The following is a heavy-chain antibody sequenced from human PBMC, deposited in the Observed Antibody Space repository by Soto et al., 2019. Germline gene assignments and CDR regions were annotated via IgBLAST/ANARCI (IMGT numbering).Heavy chain of an antibody. V-gene: IGHV3-73*01. CDR1: GVTFWGSA. Sequence: GGCLDLSCAASGVTFWGSALHWVRQTSGKGLEWVGRIRNKVHSYATAYAASVRGRFTISRDDSKNTTFLQMKSLNTEDTAVYYCISHSPEDMKRTWGQGTLVNLSS. CDR2: IRNKVHSYAT. J-gene: IGHJ4*02. D-gene: IGHD2-15*01. CDR3: ISHSPEDMKRT.